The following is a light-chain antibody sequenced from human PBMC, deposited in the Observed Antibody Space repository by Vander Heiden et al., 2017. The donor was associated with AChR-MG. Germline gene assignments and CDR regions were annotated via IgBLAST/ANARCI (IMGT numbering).Light chain of an antibody. V-gene: IGKV1-39*01. CDR2: TAS. CDR3: QQSYSTLVT. J-gene: IGKJ3*01. CDR1: QSISNY. Sequence: DIQLTQSPSSLSASVGDRVTITCRASQSISNYLNWYRQKPGKAPELLIYTASSLQSGVPSRFSGSGSESDFTLTISSLQPEDFATYYCQQSYSTLVTFGPGTKVHIK.